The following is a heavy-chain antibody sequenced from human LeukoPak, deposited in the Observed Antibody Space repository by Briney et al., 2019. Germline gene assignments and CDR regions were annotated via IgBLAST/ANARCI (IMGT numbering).Heavy chain of an antibody. Sequence: SETLSLTCTVSGASIRSHYWSWIRQPAGKGLEGIGRVYNSDTHYNPSLKSRVTLSVDASKNQVSLRLTSVTAADTAVYYCACSISAADWYFDLWGRGTVVTVSS. D-gene: IGHD6-13*01. V-gene: IGHV4-4*07. CDR1: GASIRSHY. J-gene: IGHJ2*01. CDR3: ACSISAADWYFDL. CDR2: VYNSDT.